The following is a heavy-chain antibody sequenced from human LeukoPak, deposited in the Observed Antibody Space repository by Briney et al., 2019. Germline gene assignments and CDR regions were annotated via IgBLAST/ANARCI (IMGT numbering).Heavy chain of an antibody. CDR2: ITGSGVST. J-gene: IGHJ4*02. Sequence: GRSLRLSCAASGFTFSSYAMSWVRQAPGKGLEWVSAITGSGVSTFYTDSVKGRLTISRDNSKNTLYLQMNSLRAEDTAVYYCAKDLALKTRVRGVIGFKNWGQGTLVTVSS. V-gene: IGHV3-23*01. CDR3: AKDLALKTRVRGVIGFKN. CDR1: GFTFSSYA. D-gene: IGHD3-10*01.